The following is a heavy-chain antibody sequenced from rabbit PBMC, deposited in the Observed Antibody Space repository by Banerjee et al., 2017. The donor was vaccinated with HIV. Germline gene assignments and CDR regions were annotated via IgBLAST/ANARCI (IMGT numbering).Heavy chain of an antibody. CDR3: ARYYYYDDYMNNL. CDR2: INTSSGNT. V-gene: IGHV1S45*01. D-gene: IGHD2-1*01. Sequence: QEQLEESGGDLVKPEGSLTLTCTASGFSFTNKYVMCWVRQAPGKGLEWIACINTSSGNTVYASWAKGRFTISKTSSTTMTLQMTSLTAADTATYFCARYYYYDDYMNNLWGPGTLVTVS. CDR1: GFSFTNKYV. J-gene: IGHJ4*01.